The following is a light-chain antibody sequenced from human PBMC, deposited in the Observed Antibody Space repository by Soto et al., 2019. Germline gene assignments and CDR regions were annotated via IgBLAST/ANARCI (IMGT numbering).Light chain of an antibody. Sequence: IVMTQSPDSLAVSLGERATINCKSSQSLYSSSSNEHYLAWYHQKPGQPPKLLIYWASTLQSGVPKRFSGSGSVTDFTLTISSLQAEDVAVYYCQQYYSAPLTFGGGTKVEIK. CDR1: QSLYSSSSNEHY. CDR3: QQYYSAPLT. J-gene: IGKJ4*01. CDR2: WAS. V-gene: IGKV4-1*01.